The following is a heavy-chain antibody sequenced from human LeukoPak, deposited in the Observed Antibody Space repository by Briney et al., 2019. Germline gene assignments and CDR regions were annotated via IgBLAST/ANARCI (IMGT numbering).Heavy chain of an antibody. CDR1: GYTFTSYG. Sequence: ASVKVSCKASGYTFTSYGISWVRQAPGQGLEWMGWISAYNGNTNYAQKLQGRVTMTTDTSMSTAYMELRSLRSDDTAVYYCAGSTGSSSSFFADDYWGQGTLVTVSS. V-gene: IGHV1-18*01. CDR3: AGSTGSSSSFFADDY. D-gene: IGHD6-6*01. CDR2: ISAYNGNT. J-gene: IGHJ4*02.